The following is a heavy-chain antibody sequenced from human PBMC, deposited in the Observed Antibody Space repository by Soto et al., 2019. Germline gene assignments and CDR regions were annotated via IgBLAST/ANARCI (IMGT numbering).Heavy chain of an antibody. J-gene: IGHJ4*02. D-gene: IGHD6-13*01. CDR2: ISSGGST. CDR3: AREGLLYSSSWYIDY. Sequence: EVQLVESGGGLVQPGGSLRLSCAASGFTVSSNYMSWVRQAPGKGLEWVSVISSGGSTYYADSVKGRFTISRDNSKNTLYLQMNSLRAEDTAVYYCAREGLLYSSSWYIDYWGQGTPGHRLL. V-gene: IGHV3-66*01. CDR1: GFTVSSNY.